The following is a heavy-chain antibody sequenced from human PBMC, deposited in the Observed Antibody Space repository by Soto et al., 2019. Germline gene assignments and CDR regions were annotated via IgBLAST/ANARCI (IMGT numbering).Heavy chain of an antibody. Sequence: VGSLRLSCAASGFTFSSYAMSWVRQAPGKGLEWVSAISGSGGSTYYADSVKGRFTISRDNSKNTLYLQMNSLRAEDTAVYYCAKGPWRDSSGWFDYWGQGTLVTGSS. CDR3: AKGPWRDSSGWFDY. V-gene: IGHV3-23*01. CDR1: GFTFSSYA. J-gene: IGHJ4*02. CDR2: ISGSGGST. D-gene: IGHD6-19*01.